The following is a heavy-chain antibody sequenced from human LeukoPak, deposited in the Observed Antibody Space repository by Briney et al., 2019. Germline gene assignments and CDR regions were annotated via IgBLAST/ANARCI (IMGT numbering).Heavy chain of an antibody. Sequence: RTGGSLRLSCAASEFTFDDYGMSWVRQAPGKGLEWVSGINWNGDSTSYAASVKGRFTISRDNAKNCLYLQMNSLRAEDTAVYYCAKDPRRYSRTGGYFDYWGQGTLVTVSS. V-gene: IGHV3-20*04. CDR3: AKDPRRYSRTGGYFDY. CDR1: EFTFDDYG. J-gene: IGHJ4*02. CDR2: INWNGDST. D-gene: IGHD6-13*01.